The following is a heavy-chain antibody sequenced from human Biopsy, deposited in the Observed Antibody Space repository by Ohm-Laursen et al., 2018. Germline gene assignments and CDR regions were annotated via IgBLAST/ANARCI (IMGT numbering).Heavy chain of an antibody. D-gene: IGHD3-22*01. CDR1: GGSISSYY. J-gene: IGHJ3*02. V-gene: IGHV4-59*08. CDR2: VYYSGST. CDR3: GRREVVITHDAFDT. Sequence: SETLSLTCTVSGGSISSYYWTWIRQPPGKGLEWIGDVYYSGSTNRNPSLKSRVPILVDTSKNQFSLKLNSVTAADTAVYYCGRREVVITHDAFDTWGQGTMVTVSS.